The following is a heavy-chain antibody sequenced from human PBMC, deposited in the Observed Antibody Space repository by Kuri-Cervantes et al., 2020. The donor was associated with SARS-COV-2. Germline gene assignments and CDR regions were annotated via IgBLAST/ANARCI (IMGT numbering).Heavy chain of an antibody. D-gene: IGHD3-3*01. CDR2: ISSSSSYI. V-gene: IGHV3-21*01. J-gene: IGHJ6*02. CDR1: GFTFSSYS. CDR3: ARDILEDFTIVYYYYGMEV. Sequence: GESLKISCAASGFTFSSYSMNWIRQAPGKGLEWVSSISSSSSYIYYADSVKGRFTISRDNAKNSLYLQMNSLRAEDTAVYYCARDILEDFTIVYYYYGMEVWGQGTTVTVSS.